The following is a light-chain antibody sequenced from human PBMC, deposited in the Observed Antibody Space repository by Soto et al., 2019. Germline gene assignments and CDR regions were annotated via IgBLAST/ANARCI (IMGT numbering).Light chain of an antibody. V-gene: IGKV1-9*01. CDR3: QQLNDYPLT. J-gene: IGKJ4*01. CDR2: AAS. Sequence: DIQLTQSPSFLSASVGDRVTITCRASQGISSYLAWHQQKPGKAPKLLIYAASTLQSGVPSRFSGSGSGTEFTLTISSLQPEDFATYYCQQLNDYPLTFGGGTKVEI. CDR1: QGISSY.